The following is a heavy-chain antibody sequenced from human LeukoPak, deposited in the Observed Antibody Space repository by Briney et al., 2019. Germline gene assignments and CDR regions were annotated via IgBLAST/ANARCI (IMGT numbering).Heavy chain of an antibody. J-gene: IGHJ3*02. CDR2: IYSGGTT. V-gene: IGHV3-53*01. CDR1: GFTVSSNY. D-gene: IGHD1-26*01. Sequence: GGSLRLSCAASGFTVSSNYMSWGRQAPGKGLEGVSVIYSGGTTYYADSVKGRFTFSRDNSKNTLYLQMNTLRPEDTAVYYCARDSGSYSDAFDIWGQGTLVTVSS. CDR3: ARDSGSYSDAFDI.